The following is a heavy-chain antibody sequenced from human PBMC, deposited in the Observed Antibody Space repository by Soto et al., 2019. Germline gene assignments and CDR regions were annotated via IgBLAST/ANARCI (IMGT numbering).Heavy chain of an antibody. J-gene: IGHJ6*02. Sequence: ESGGGLVQPGGSLRLSCAASGFIFSNYDMSWVRLAPGKGLEWVSVIGTSGGGTYYADSVKGRFTISRDNSKNTVYLQMSSLRAEDTALYMCVRHAKLTSVTANVGYYYGLDIWCPGTTVTISS. V-gene: IGHV3-23*01. CDR3: VRHAKLTSVTANVGYYYGLDI. D-gene: IGHD4-4*01. CDR2: IGTSGGGT. CDR1: GFIFSNYD.